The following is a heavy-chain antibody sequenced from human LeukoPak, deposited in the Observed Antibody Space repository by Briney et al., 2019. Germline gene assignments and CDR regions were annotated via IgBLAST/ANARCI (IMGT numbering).Heavy chain of an antibody. D-gene: IGHD3-3*01. CDR3: AREGITIFGVVIGKNWFDP. J-gene: IGHJ5*02. V-gene: IGHV4-34*01. CDR1: GGSLSSGYYY. Sequence: SETLSLTCTVSGGSLSSGYYYWSWIRQPPGKGLEWIGEINHSGSTNYNPSLKSRVTISVDTSKNQFSLKLSSVTAADTAVYYCAREGITIFGVVIGKNWFDPWGQGTLVTVSS. CDR2: INHSGST.